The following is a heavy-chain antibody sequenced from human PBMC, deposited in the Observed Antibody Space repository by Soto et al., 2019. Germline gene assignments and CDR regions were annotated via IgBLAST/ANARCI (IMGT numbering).Heavy chain of an antibody. CDR3: ARYPTLTDYFFHGMDV. V-gene: IGHV5-51*01. CDR2: IYPGDSDT. CDR1: GYTFTNYW. D-gene: IGHD4-17*01. J-gene: IGHJ6*02. Sequence: LGESLKISYKGSGYTFTNYWFVWVRQIPGKGLEWMGIIYPGDSDTRYSPSFQGQVTISADRSISTAYLQWSSLRASDTGMYYCARYPTLTDYFFHGMDVWGQGTTVTVSS.